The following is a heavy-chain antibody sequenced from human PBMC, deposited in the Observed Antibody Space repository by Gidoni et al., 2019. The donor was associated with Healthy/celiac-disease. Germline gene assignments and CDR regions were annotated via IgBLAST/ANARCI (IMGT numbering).Heavy chain of an antibody. Sequence: EVQLLESGGGLVQPGGSLRLSCAASGFTFSSYAMSWVRQAPGKGLEWVSAISGSGGSTYYADSVKGRFTISRDNSKNTLYLQMNSLRAEDTAVYYCAKANYDILTGYYYGMDVWGQGTTVTVSS. V-gene: IGHV3-23*01. D-gene: IGHD3-9*01. CDR2: ISGSGGST. CDR1: GFTFSSYA. CDR3: AKANYDILTGYYYGMDV. J-gene: IGHJ6*02.